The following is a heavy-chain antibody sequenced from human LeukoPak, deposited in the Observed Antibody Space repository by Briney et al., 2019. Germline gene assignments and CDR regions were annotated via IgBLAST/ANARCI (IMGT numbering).Heavy chain of an antibody. J-gene: IGHJ4*02. CDR3: AKASTYYYDSSGYLTN. D-gene: IGHD3-22*01. Sequence: GRSLGLSCAASGFTFDDYAMHWVRQAPGKGLEWVSGISWNSGSIGYADSVKGRFTISRDNAKNSLYLQMNSLRAEDTALYYCAKASTYYYDSSGYLTNWGQGTLVTVSS. CDR1: GFTFDDYA. CDR2: ISWNSGSI. V-gene: IGHV3-9*01.